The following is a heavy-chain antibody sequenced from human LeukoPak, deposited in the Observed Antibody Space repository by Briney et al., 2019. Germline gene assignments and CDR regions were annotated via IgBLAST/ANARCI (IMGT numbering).Heavy chain of an antibody. D-gene: IGHD1-26*01. Sequence: ASVKVSCKASGYNFAVYGMTWVRQAPGQGLEWMGWINGFNGAANYAQILQGRVTVTTDKSTTTAYLELTGLKSGDTAIYFCARGGGVGATIDYWGQGTLVTVSS. CDR2: INGFNGAA. J-gene: IGHJ4*02. CDR3: ARGGGVGATIDY. CDR1: GYNFAVYG. V-gene: IGHV1-18*01.